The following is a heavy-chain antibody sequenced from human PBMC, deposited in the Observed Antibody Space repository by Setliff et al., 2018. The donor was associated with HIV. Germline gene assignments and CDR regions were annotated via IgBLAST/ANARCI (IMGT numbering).Heavy chain of an antibody. J-gene: IGHJ3*02. Sequence: SETLSLTCTVSGGSISSGSYYWSWVRQPAGKGLEWIGRMYSSGSTNYNPSLKSRVTISIDTSKNQLSLKLSSVTAADTAVYYCARPAGKGSYYGDDAFDIWGQGTMVTVTS. D-gene: IGHD1-26*01. V-gene: IGHV4-61*02. CDR1: GGSISSGSYY. CDR2: MYSSGST. CDR3: ARPAGKGSYYGDDAFDI.